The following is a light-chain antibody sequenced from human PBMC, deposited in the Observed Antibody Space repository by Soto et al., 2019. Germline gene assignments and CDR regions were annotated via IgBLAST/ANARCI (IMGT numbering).Light chain of an antibody. V-gene: IGKV1-27*01. CDR2: AAS. CDR1: QGISNY. CDR3: QKYNSAPRT. Sequence: DIPMTQSPSSLSASVGDRVTITCRASQGISNYLAWYQQKPGKVPKLLIYAASTLQSGVPSRLSGSGSGTDFTLTISSLQPEDVATYYCQKYNSAPRTFGQGTKVEIK. J-gene: IGKJ1*01.